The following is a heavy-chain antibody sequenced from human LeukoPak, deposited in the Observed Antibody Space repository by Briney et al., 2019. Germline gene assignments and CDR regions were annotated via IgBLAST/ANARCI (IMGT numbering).Heavy chain of an antibody. J-gene: IGHJ6*03. D-gene: IGHD3-3*01. CDR1: GYTFTGYY. CDR2: INPNSGGT. Sequence: ASVKVSCKASGYTFTGYYMHWVRQAPGQGLEWMGWINPNSGGTNYAQKFQGRVTMTRDTSISTAYMELSRLRSDDTAVYYCARDGRRFALYYYYYMDVWGKGTTVTISS. CDR3: ARDGRRFALYYYYYMDV. V-gene: IGHV1-2*02.